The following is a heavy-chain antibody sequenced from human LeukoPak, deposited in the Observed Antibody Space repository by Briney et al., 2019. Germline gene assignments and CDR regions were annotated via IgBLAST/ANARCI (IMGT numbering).Heavy chain of an antibody. V-gene: IGHV3-7*02. CDR1: GFIFSKYW. CDR3: ASGSFMDV. Sequence: TGRSLRLSCTASGFIFSKYWMSWVRQAPGKGLEWVANMNQDGSEKYYVDSVKGRFTISRDNAKNSLYLQMNSLRAEDTAVYYCASGSFMDVWGQGTTVIVSS. J-gene: IGHJ6*02. CDR2: MNQDGSEK. D-gene: IGHD6-13*01.